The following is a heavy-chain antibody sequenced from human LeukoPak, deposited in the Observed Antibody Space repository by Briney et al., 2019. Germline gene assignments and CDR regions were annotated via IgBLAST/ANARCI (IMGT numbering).Heavy chain of an antibody. D-gene: IGHD3-22*01. V-gene: IGHV5-51*01. CDR1: GYSFTTYW. CDR3: ARLGVGAYDSSGYYYFHY. CDR2: ISPGVSDT. J-gene: IGHJ4*02. Sequence: GESLKISGKSSGYSFTTYWIGWGGQMLGKGLEWMGTISPGVSDTRYRPSSQGQVTISADKSLSTAYLQCSSLKASDTAMYYCARLGVGAYDSSGYYYFHYWGQGALVTVSS.